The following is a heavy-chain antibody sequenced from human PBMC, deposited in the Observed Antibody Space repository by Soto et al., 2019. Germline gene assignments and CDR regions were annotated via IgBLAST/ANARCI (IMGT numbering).Heavy chain of an antibody. CDR2: IYYSGGT. D-gene: IGHD3-9*01. CDR3: ASVNILTGYYLDY. J-gene: IGHJ4*02. Sequence: SETLSLTCTVSGGSISSSSYFWGWIRQPPGKGLEWIGSIYYSGGTYYNPSLKSRVTISVDTSKNQFSLKLSSVTAADTAVYYCASVNILTGYYLDYSGQGTLVIGSS. CDR1: GGSISSSSYF. V-gene: IGHV4-39*01.